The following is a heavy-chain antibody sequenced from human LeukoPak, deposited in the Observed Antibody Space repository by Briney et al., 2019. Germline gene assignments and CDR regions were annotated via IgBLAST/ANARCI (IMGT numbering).Heavy chain of an antibody. CDR3: ARYDSSGRTFDY. Sequence: SETLSLTCTVSGYSISSGYYWGWIRQPPGKGLEWIGSIYHSGSTYYNPSLKSRVTISADTSRNQFSLNLISVTAADTAVYYCARYDSSGRTFDYWGQGTLVTVSS. J-gene: IGHJ4*02. V-gene: IGHV4-38-2*02. CDR1: GYSISSGYY. CDR2: IYHSGST. D-gene: IGHD3-22*01.